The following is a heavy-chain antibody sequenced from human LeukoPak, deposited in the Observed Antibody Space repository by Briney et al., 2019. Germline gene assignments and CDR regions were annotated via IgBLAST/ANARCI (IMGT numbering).Heavy chain of an antibody. CDR1: GGSISSSSYY. CDR2: IYYSGST. V-gene: IGHV4-39*07. CDR3: ARVVRSSWFYYFDF. D-gene: IGHD6-13*01. Sequence: SETLSLTCTVSGGSISSSSYYWGWIRQPPGKGLEWIGSIYYSGSTYYNPSLKSRVTISVDTSKNQFSLNLSSVTAADTAVYYCARVVRSSWFYYFDFWGQGTLVTVSS. J-gene: IGHJ4*02.